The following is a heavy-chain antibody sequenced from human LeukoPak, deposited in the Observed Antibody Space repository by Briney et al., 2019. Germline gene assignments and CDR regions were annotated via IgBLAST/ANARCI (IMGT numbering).Heavy chain of an antibody. CDR2: ISYDGSNK. CDR3: ARVGSWDPYFDY. Sequence: GRSLRLSCAASGFTFSSYAMHWVRQAPGKGLEWVAVISYDGSNKYYADSVKGRFTISGDNSKNTLYLQMNSLRAEDTAVYYCARVGSWDPYFDYWGQGTLVTVSS. CDR1: GFTFSSYA. J-gene: IGHJ4*02. V-gene: IGHV3-30*04. D-gene: IGHD6-13*01.